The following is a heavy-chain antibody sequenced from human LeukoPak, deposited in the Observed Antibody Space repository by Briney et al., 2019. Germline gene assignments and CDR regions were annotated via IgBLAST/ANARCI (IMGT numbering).Heavy chain of an antibody. Sequence: GESLKISCKGSGYSFTSYWIGWVRQMPGKGLEWMGIIYPGDSDTRYSPSFQGQVTISADKFISTAYLQWSSLKASDAAMYYCARPSLRFLEWLSIDYWGQGTLVTVSS. CDR3: ARPSLRFLEWLSIDY. D-gene: IGHD3-3*01. CDR2: IYPGDSDT. CDR1: GYSFTSYW. V-gene: IGHV5-51*01. J-gene: IGHJ4*02.